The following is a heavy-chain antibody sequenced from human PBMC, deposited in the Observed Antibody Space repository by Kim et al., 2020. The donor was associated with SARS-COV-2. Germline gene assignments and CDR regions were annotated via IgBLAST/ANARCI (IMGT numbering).Heavy chain of an antibody. CDR1: GVSLSNFY. CDR3: AKGPPNGNYRLDK. J-gene: IGHJ2*01. V-gene: IGHV4-4*07. Sequence: SETLSLTCSVSGVSLSNFYFNWIRQAAGKGLEWIGRVYTSGCTIYNPSLATLLTISIDTSKNQFSLSLTHLTAADTAVYYRAKGPPNGNYRLDKRGR. CDR2: VYTSGCT. D-gene: IGHD2-8*01.